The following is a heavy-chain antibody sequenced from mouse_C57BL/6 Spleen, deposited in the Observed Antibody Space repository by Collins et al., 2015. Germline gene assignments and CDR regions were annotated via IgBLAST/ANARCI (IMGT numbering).Heavy chain of an antibody. J-gene: IGHJ4*01. CDR3: ARWEDYSNYDYAMDY. D-gene: IGHD2-5*01. CDR1: GYAFSSSW. V-gene: IGHV1-82*01. CDR2: IYPGDGDT. Sequence: QVQLQQSGPELVKPGASVKISCKASGYAFSSSWMNWVKQRPGKGLEWIGRIYPGDGDTNYNGKFKGKATLTADKSSSTAYMQLSSLTSEDSAVYFCARWEDYSNYDYAMDYWGQGTSVTVSS.